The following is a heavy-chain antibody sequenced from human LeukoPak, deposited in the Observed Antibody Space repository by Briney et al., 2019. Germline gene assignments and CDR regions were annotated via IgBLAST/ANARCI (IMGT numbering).Heavy chain of an antibody. Sequence: PGGSLRLSCAASGFTFSSYSMNWVRQAPGKGLEWVSSISSSSSYIYYADSVKGRFTISRDNAKNSLYLQMNSLRAEDTAVYYCAKGKPTIDAFDIWGQGTMVTVSS. J-gene: IGHJ3*02. CDR2: ISSSSSYI. CDR1: GFTFSSYS. V-gene: IGHV3-21*04. CDR3: AKGKPTIDAFDI. D-gene: IGHD2-2*01.